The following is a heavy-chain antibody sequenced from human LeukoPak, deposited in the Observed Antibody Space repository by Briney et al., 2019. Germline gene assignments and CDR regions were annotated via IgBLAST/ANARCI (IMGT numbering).Heavy chain of an antibody. CDR1: VGSISSYY. CDR3: ARLGSVVVVPAASYYYGMDV. Sequence: SETLSLTCTVSVGSISSYYWSWIRQPPGKGLEWIGYIYYSGRTNYNPSLKSRVTISVDTSKNQFSLKLSSVTAADTAVYYCARLGSVVVVPAASYYYGMDVWGQGTTVTVSS. V-gene: IGHV4-59*08. D-gene: IGHD2-2*01. J-gene: IGHJ6*02. CDR2: IYYSGRT.